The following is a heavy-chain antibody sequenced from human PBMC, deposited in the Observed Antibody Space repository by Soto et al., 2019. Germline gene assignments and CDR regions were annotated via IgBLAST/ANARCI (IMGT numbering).Heavy chain of an antibody. Sequence: GGSLRLSCAASGFTFSSYEMNWVRQAPGKGLEWVSYISSSGSTIYYADSVKGRFTISSDNAKNSLYLQLNSLRAEDTAVYYCARTDYDFWSGYPTPNWFDPWGQGT. CDR2: ISSSGSTI. J-gene: IGHJ5*02. CDR1: GFTFSSYE. CDR3: ARTDYDFWSGYPTPNWFDP. D-gene: IGHD3-3*01. V-gene: IGHV3-48*03.